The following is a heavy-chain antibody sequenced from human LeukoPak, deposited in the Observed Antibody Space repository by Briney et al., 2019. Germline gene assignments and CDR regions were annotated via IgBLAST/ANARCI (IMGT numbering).Heavy chain of an antibody. D-gene: IGHD6-19*01. CDR3: ARGPLAFRRVAGIFS. V-gene: IGHV4-34*01. Sequence: SETLSLTCAVYGGSFSGYYWSWIRQPPGKGLEWIGEIIHSGGTSYNPSLKSRLTISVDTSRKQFSLKLTSVTAADTALYFCARGPLAFRRVAGIFSWGRGTQVTVSS. CDR1: GGSFSGYY. CDR2: IIHSGGT. J-gene: IGHJ5*02.